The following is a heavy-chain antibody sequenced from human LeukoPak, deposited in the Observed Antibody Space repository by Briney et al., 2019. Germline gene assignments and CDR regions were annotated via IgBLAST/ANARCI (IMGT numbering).Heavy chain of an antibody. CDR3: ARRSMVQHLDV. D-gene: IGHD3-10*01. CDR1: GYTFTSYG. J-gene: IGHJ6*04. CDR2: INTNTGNP. V-gene: IGHV7-4-1*02. Sequence: GASVKVSCKASGYTFTSYGISWVRQAPGQGLEWMGWINTNTGNPVYAQGFTGRFVFSLDTSVSTAYLQISSLKAEDTAFYYCARRSMVQHLDVWGKGTTVTVSS.